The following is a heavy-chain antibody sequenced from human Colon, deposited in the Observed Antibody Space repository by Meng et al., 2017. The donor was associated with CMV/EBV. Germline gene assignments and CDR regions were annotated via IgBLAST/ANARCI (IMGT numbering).Heavy chain of an antibody. J-gene: IGHJ4*02. CDR1: GYSFTSHG. CDR2: ISAHNGNT. Sequence: ASVKVSCKASGYSFTSHGISWVRQAPGQGLEWMGWISAHNGNTNSAQKFQGRVTMTTDTSTSTAYMELRSLRSDDTAVYYCGRISWSAVPAAIDYWGLGTLVTVSS. CDR3: GRISWSAVPAAIDY. V-gene: IGHV1-18*01. D-gene: IGHD2-2*01.